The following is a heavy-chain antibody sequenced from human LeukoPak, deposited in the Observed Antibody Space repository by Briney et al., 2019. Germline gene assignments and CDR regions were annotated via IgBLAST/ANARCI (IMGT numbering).Heavy chain of an antibody. Sequence: RGGSLRLSCAASGFTFSGYRMSWVRQAPGKGLEWVGSISSSSSDIYYTASVKGRFTISSDNAKNSLYLQMNSLRAADTAVYYLAREQWLADCWGQGTLVTVSS. J-gene: IGHJ4*02. CDR3: AREQWLADC. CDR2: ISSSSSDI. CDR1: GFTFSGYR. V-gene: IGHV3-21*04. D-gene: IGHD6-19*01.